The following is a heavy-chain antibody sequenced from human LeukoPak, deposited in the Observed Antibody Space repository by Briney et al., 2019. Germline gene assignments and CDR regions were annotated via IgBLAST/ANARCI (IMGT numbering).Heavy chain of an antibody. Sequence: ASVKVSCKASGYTFTSYGISWVRQAPGQGLEWMGWINPNSGGTNYAQKFQGRVTMTRDTSISTAYMELSRLRSDDTAVYYCAREDDSSGYRPFNFDYWGQGTLVTVSS. CDR2: INPNSGGT. J-gene: IGHJ4*02. D-gene: IGHD3-22*01. CDR3: AREDDSSGYRPFNFDY. CDR1: GYTFTSYG. V-gene: IGHV1-2*02.